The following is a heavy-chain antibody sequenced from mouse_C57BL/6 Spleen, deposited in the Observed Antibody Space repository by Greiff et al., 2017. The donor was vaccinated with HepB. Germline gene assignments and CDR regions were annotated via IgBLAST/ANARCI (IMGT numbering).Heavy chain of an antibody. Sequence: VQLQQSGPELVKPGASVKISCKASGYTFTDYYMNWVKQSHGKSLEWIGDINPNNGGTSYNQKFKGKATLTVDKSSSTAYMELRSLTSEDSAVYYCARWVTTVVAPYYFDYWGQGTTLTVSS. CDR3: ARWVTTVVAPYYFDY. CDR2: INPNNGGT. D-gene: IGHD1-1*01. V-gene: IGHV1-26*01. CDR1: GYTFTDYY. J-gene: IGHJ2*01.